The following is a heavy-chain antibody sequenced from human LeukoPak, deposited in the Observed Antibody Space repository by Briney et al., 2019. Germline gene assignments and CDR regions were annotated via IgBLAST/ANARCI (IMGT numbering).Heavy chain of an antibody. CDR1: GYRFTSYW. Sequence: GESLKISCMGSGYRFTSYWIGWVRQMPGKGLEWMGIIYPSDSDTRYSPSFQGQVTISADKSISTAYLQWSSLKASDTAMYYCARKGGYYYDSSGYWDVWGKGTTVTISS. J-gene: IGHJ6*04. V-gene: IGHV5-51*01. CDR2: IYPSDSDT. CDR3: ARKGGYYYDSSGYWDV. D-gene: IGHD3-22*01.